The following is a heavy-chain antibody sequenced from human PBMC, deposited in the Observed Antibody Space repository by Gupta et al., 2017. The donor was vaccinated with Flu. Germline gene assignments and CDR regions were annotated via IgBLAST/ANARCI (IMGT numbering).Heavy chain of an antibody. Sequence: QVQMVESGGGLVKPGGSMRISCVASGFQFTDYFVSWASQAPGKGREWVSDSSSTGSNAYYADSVKGRFTVSRDNAKRSVFLQMGSLTAEDTATYYCARYRSDLVGGYYYYYMDVWGKGATVTVSS. V-gene: IGHV3-11*01. CDR3: ARYRSDLVGGYYYYYMDV. CDR1: GFQFTDYF. D-gene: IGHD3-16*01. J-gene: IGHJ6*03. CDR2: SSSTGSNA.